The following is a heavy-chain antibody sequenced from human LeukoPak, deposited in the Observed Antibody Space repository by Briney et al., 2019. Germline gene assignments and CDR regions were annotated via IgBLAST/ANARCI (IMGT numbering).Heavy chain of an antibody. D-gene: IGHD4-23*01. J-gene: IGHJ3*02. Sequence: GGSLRLSCAASGFTFKNYAMSWVRQAPGKGLEWVSAISGSGDRTYYAGSVKGRFTISRGNSKNTLYLQMNSLRAEDTAVYYCAKRGDYGANTGLHAFDIWGRGTMVTVSS. CDR1: GFTFKNYA. CDR2: ISGSGDRT. V-gene: IGHV3-23*01. CDR3: AKRGDYGANTGLHAFDI.